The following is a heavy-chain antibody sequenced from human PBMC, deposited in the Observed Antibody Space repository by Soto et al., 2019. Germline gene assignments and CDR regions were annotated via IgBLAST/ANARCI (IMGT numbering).Heavy chain of an antibody. V-gene: IGHV3-30*18. CDR1: GFTFSSYG. CDR2: ISYDGSNK. J-gene: IGHJ6*02. D-gene: IGHD6-19*01. Sequence: GGSLRLSCSASGFTFSSYGMHWVRQAPGKGLEWVAVISYDGSNKYYADSVKGRFTISRDNSKNMLYLQMSSLRAEDTAVYYCVKEGSSGWPYYYGIGVWGQGTTVP. CDR3: VKEGSSGWPYYYGIGV.